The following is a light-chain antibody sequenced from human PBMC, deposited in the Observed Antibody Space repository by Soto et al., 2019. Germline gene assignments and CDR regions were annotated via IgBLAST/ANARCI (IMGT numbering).Light chain of an antibody. CDR1: QSVGNY. V-gene: IGKV3-11*01. CDR2: DAS. J-gene: IGKJ4*01. Sequence: IVVTQSPATLSFSPGDRVTLSSRASQSVGNYLNWYQQKTGQAPRLLIYDASRRPTGIPPRFSGGGSGTEFTLTISGLEPEDFAVYYCQQRYNWPLTFGGGTRVEI. CDR3: QQRYNWPLT.